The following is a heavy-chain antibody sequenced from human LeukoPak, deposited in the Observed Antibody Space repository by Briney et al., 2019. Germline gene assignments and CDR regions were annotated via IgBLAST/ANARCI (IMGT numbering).Heavy chain of an antibody. CDR1: GGSFSGYY. CDR3: ARGPLRRGESSGWYGNYYYYYMDV. Sequence: PSETLSLTCSVYGGSFSGYYWSWIRQPPGKGLEWIGEINHSGSTNYNPSLRSRVTISVDTSKNQFSLKLRYVTAADTAVYYCARGPLRRGESSGWYGNYYYYYMDVWGKGTTVTVSS. CDR2: INHSGST. D-gene: IGHD6-19*01. V-gene: IGHV4-34*01. J-gene: IGHJ6*03.